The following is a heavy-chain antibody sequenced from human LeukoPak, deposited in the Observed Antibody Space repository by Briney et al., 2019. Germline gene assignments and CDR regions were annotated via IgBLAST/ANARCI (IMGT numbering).Heavy chain of an antibody. V-gene: IGHV3-30-3*01. CDR2: ISYAGSNK. J-gene: IGHJ4*02. Sequence: GGSLRLSCAVSGFTFSAYAMHWVRQAPGKGLEWVTLISYAGSNKYYADSVKGRFTVSRDNSKNTVYLQMNGLSGDDTAVYYCAREKDTYTDFDYWGQGTLVTVSS. D-gene: IGHD2-2*02. CDR1: GFTFSAYA. CDR3: AREKDTYTDFDY.